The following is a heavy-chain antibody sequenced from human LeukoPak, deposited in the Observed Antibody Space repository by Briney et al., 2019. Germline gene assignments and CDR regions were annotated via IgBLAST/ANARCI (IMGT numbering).Heavy chain of an antibody. CDR2: INHSGST. CDR1: GGSFSGYY. CDR3: AREIVGARHLDY. V-gene: IGHV4-34*01. D-gene: IGHD1-26*01. J-gene: IGHJ4*02. Sequence: SETLSLTCAVYGGSFSGYYWSWIRQPPGKGLEWIGEINHSGSTNYNPSLKSRVTISVDTSKNQFSLKLTSVSAADTAVYYCAREIVGARHLDYWGQGTLVTVSS.